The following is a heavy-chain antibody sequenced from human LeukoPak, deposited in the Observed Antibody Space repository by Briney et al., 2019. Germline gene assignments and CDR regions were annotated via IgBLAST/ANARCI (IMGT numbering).Heavy chain of an antibody. Sequence: GGSLRLSCAASGFTFSSYTMNWVRQAPGKGLEWVSYISSSSSTIYYADSVKGRFTISRDNSKNSLYLQMNSLRAEDTAVYYCEGDAFGYSDRGFEPWGQGTLVNVSS. CDR3: EGDAFGYSDRGFEP. D-gene: IGHD5-12*01. CDR2: ISSSSSTI. J-gene: IGHJ5*02. V-gene: IGHV3-48*01. CDR1: GFTFSSYT.